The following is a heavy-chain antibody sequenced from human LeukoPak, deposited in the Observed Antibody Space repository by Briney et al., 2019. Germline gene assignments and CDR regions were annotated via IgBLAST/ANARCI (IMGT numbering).Heavy chain of an antibody. V-gene: IGHV4-34*01. D-gene: IGHD2-2*01. CDR1: GGSFSGYY. CDR2: INHSGST. Sequence: SETLSLTCAVYGGSFSGYYWSWIRQPPGKGLEWIGEINHSGSTNYNPSLKSRVTVSVDTSKNQFSLKLSSVTAADTAVYYCARGQVVVVPAATPYGMDVWGQGTTVTVSS. J-gene: IGHJ6*02. CDR3: ARGQVVVVPAATPYGMDV.